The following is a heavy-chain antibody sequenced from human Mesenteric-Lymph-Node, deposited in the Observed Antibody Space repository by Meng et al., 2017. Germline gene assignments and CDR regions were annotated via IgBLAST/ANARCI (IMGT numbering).Heavy chain of an antibody. J-gene: IGHJ4*02. CDR3: VRGGYSQGYFAH. D-gene: IGHD6-25*01. CDR1: GFTFSTYW. CDR2: IKKDESEK. V-gene: IGHV3-7*01. Sequence: GESLKISCSASGFTFSTYWMSWVRQAPGKGLEWVANIKKDESEKHYVDSVKGRFTISRDNAKQALYLQVDSLKTEDTAVFYCVRGGYSQGYFAHWGQGQLVTVSS.